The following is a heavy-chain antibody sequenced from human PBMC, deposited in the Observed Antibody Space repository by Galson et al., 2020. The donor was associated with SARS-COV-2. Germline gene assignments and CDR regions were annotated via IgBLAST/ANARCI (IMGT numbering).Heavy chain of an antibody. CDR1: GTSISGGSYS. CDR2: ISHSGGT. V-gene: IGHV4-30-2*01. D-gene: IGHD2-21*02. CDR3: AREENFFLVVTATRMCYFDY. Sequence: SETLSLTCAVSGTSISGGSYSWNWIRQPPGKGLEWIGYISHSGGTYYNPSLKSRVTISGDRSKNQFSLRLSSVTAADTAVYYCAREENFFLVVTATRMCYFDYWGRGTLATVSS. J-gene: IGHJ4*02.